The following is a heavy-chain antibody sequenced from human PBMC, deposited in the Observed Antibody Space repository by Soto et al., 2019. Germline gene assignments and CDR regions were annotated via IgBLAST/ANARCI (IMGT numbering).Heavy chain of an antibody. CDR1: GFSFSISG. CDR2: IWYDGSNK. Sequence: QVHLVESGGDVVQPGTSLRLSCAASGFSFSISGMHWVRQAPGKGLEWVAGIWYDGSNKYYADSVKGRFSISRDNSKNTLYLQMNSLRAEDTAVYYCARDDKDEYGADRGGFGCWGQGTLVTVSS. J-gene: IGHJ4*02. D-gene: IGHD2-8*01. V-gene: IGHV3-33*01. CDR3: ARDDKDEYGADRGGFGC.